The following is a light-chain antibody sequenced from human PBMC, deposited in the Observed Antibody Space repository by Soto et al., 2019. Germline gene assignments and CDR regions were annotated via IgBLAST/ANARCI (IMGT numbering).Light chain of an antibody. V-gene: IGKV4-1*01. J-gene: IGKJ1*01. CDR3: QQYFTSSWT. CDR2: WAS. CDR1: QSILYSSNNKNY. Sequence: IVMTQSPDSLAVSLGERATINCKSSQSILYSSNNKNYLAWFQQRPGQPPRLLLYWASTRESGVPDRFNGSGSGTDFTLTISSLQAEDAADYYCQQYFTSSWTFGQGTKVEIK.